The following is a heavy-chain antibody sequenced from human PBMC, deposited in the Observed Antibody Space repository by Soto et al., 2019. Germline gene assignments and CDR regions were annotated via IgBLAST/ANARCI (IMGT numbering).Heavy chain of an antibody. Sequence: PGESLKISCKGFGYIFAHYWIGWLRQMPGKGLEWIGIIFPGDSDTRYRPSLRGQVTISADTSTGTAYLQWSGLEASDTATYYCARLPSYGYEDSWGQGTLVTVSS. J-gene: IGHJ4*02. CDR1: GYIFAHYW. V-gene: IGHV5-51*01. CDR3: ARLPSYGYEDS. CDR2: IFPGDSDT. D-gene: IGHD5-18*01.